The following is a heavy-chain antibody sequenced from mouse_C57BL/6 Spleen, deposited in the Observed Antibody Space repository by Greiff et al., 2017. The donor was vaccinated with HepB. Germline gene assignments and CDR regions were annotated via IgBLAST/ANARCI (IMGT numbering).Heavy chain of an antibody. J-gene: IGHJ2*01. V-gene: IGHV1-7*01. D-gene: IGHD3-2*02. CDR3: ARETAQAPYYFDY. CDR2: INPSSGYT. CDR1: GYTFTSYW. Sequence: QVQLQQSGAELAKPGASVKLSCKASGYTFTSYWMHWVKQRPGQGLEWIGYINPSSGYTKYNQKFKDKATLTADKSSSTAYMQLSSLTYEDSAVYYCARETAQAPYYFDYWGQGTTLTVSS.